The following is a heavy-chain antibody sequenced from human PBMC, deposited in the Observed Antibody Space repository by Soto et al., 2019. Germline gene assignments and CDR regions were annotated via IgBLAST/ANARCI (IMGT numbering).Heavy chain of an antibody. Sequence: PSETLSLTCTVSGGSISSDGYYWSWIRQHPGKGLEWIGYIFYSGSTYYNPSLKSRVTISIDTSKNQFSLKLSSVTAADTAVYNCARGPAILNPWGQGTLVPVSS. J-gene: IGHJ5*02. CDR2: IFYSGST. CDR3: ARGPAILNP. D-gene: IGHD3-3*01. CDR1: GGSISSDGYY. V-gene: IGHV4-30-4*08.